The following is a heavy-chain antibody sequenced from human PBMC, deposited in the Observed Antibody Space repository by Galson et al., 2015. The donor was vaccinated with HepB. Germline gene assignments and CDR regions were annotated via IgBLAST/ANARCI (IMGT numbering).Heavy chain of an antibody. CDR2: ISDSGINT. J-gene: IGHJ4*02. Sequence: SLRLSCAASGFSFSSSAMNWVRQAPGKGLEWVSSISDSGINTYYPNSVRGRFTISRDNSKNTLYLQMNSLRTEDTAVYYCAKRADGGNTCYFHYWGQGTLVTVSS. CDR3: AKRADGGNTCYFHY. V-gene: IGHV3-23*01. CDR1: GFSFSSSA. D-gene: IGHD3-10*01.